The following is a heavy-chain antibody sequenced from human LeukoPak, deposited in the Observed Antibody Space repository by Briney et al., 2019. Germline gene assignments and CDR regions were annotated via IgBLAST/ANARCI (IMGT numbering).Heavy chain of an antibody. CDR1: GYTFTSYY. CDR2: INPSGGST. V-gene: IGHV1-46*01. Sequence: ASVKVSCKASGYTFTSYYMHWVRQAPGQGLGWMGIINPSGGSTSYAQKFQGRVTMTRDTSTSTVYMELSSLRSEDTAVYYCARWGASGLALIYYYGMDVWGQGTTVTVSS. J-gene: IGHJ6*02. D-gene: IGHD1-26*01. CDR3: ARWGASGLALIYYYGMDV.